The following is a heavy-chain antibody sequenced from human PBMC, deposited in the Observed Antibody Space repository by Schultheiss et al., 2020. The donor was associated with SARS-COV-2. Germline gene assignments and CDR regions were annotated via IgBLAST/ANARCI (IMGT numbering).Heavy chain of an antibody. CDR2: IYYSGST. CDR1: GGSFSGYY. V-gene: IGHV4-31*11. Sequence: SETLSLTCAVYGGSFSGYYWSWIRQHPGKGLEWIGYIYYSGSTYYNPSLKSRVTISVDTSKNQFSLKLSSVTAADTAVYYCAREGVVVDWGQGTLVTVSS. J-gene: IGHJ4*02. CDR3: AREGVVVD. D-gene: IGHD2-15*01.